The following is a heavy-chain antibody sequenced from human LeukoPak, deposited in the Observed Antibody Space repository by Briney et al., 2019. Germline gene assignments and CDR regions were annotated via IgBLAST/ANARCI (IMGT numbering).Heavy chain of an antibody. V-gene: IGHV4-59*11. CDR3: ARDQIGYGLDY. CDR1: SGSLNNHH. Sequence: SETLSLTCIVSSGSLNNHHWSWIRQPPGKGLEWIGYIYDSWNTNYNPSLQSRVTISMDASRNQFPLNLTSVTAADTAVYYCARDQIGYGLDYWGQGTLVTVSS. D-gene: IGHD5-18*01. J-gene: IGHJ4*02. CDR2: IYDSWNT.